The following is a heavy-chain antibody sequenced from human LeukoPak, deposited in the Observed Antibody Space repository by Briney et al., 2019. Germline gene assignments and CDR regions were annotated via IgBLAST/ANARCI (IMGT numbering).Heavy chain of an antibody. CDR3: TRDKLELRQFDY. CDR2: IKSKPDGGAI. Sequence: GESLRLSCAASGFTFSNAWMSWVRQAPGKGLEWVGRIKSKPDGGAIDYAAPVKGRVIISRDDSKDMLYLQMNSLKTEDTGVYYCTRDKLELRQFDYWGQGTLVTVSS. D-gene: IGHD1-26*01. V-gene: IGHV3-15*01. J-gene: IGHJ4*02. CDR1: GFTFSNAW.